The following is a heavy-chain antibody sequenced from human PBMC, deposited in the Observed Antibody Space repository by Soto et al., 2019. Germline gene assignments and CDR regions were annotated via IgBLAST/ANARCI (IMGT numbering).Heavy chain of an antibody. CDR2: ITDTGSAT. Sequence: EVQLRESGGGLVQPGGSLRLSCAASGFNLTTYAMSWVRQAPGLGLEWVSAITDTGSATFYIDSVKGRFTISRDSSKNTLFLQMNTLRAEDTALYYCAKGVRADTSVRIMAMDVWGQGTPVTVSS. CDR1: GFNLTTYA. J-gene: IGHJ6*02. D-gene: IGHD3-16*01. CDR3: AKGVRADTSVRIMAMDV. V-gene: IGHV3-23*01.